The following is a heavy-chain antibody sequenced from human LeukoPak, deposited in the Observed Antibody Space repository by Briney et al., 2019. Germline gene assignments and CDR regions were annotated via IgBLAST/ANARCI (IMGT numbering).Heavy chain of an antibody. CDR3: ARGFLYYYGSGSYYNEPFDY. V-gene: IGHV1-18*01. Sequence: ASVKVSYKASGYTFTSSGISWVRQAPGQGLEWMGWISAYNGNTNYAQKLQGRVTMTTDTSTSTAYMELRSLRSDDTAVYYCARGFLYYYGSGSYYNEPFDYWGQGNLVTVSS. J-gene: IGHJ4*02. D-gene: IGHD3-10*01. CDR2: ISAYNGNT. CDR1: GYTFTSSG.